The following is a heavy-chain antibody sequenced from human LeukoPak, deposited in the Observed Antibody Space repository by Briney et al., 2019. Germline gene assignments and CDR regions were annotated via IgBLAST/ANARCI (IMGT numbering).Heavy chain of an antibody. CDR2: INSDGSST. CDR1: GFTFSSYW. V-gene: IGHV3-74*01. Sequence: GGSLRLSCAASGFTFSSYWMHWVRQAPGKGLVWVSRINSDGSSTNYADSVKGRFTISRDNSKNTLYLQMNSLRAEDTAVYYCANVPARRIRWYYYYYMDVWGKGTTVTVSS. CDR3: ANVPARRIRWYYYYYMDV. J-gene: IGHJ6*03. D-gene: IGHD4-23*01.